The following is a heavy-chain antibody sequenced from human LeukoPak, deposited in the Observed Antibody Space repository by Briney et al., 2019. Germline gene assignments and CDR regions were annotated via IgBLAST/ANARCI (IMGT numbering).Heavy chain of an antibody. Sequence: PSETLSLTCTVSGVSISSSSYSWGWIRQPPGKGLEWIGTIYYSGSTYYNPSLKSRVTISVDTSKNQFSLKLTSVTAADTAVYYCARGRAAAGQYYFDYWGREPWSPSPQ. CDR2: IYYSGST. CDR1: GVSISSSSYS. D-gene: IGHD6-13*01. CDR3: ARGRAAAGQYYFDY. V-gene: IGHV4-39*01. J-gene: IGHJ4*02.